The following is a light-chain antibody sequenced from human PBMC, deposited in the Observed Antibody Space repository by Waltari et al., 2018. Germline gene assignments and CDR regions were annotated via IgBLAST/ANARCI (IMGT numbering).Light chain of an antibody. CDR1: QGVSRM. J-gene: IGKJ1*01. CDR3: QQYKNWPRT. V-gene: IGKV3-15*01. Sequence: EIVMTQSPATLSVSPGERATVSCRASQGVSRMLAWYQQKPGQSPRLLIYDASTRATGLPARFSGSGSGTEFTLIISSMQSEDFAVYYCQQYKNWPRTFGQGTKVEIK. CDR2: DAS.